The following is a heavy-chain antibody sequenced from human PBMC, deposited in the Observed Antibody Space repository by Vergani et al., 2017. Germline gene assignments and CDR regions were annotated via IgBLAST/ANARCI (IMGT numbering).Heavy chain of an antibody. V-gene: IGHV4-38-2*01. Sequence: QVQLQESGPGLVKRSATLTLTCDVSDSSIMTNPYWGWFRQSPGKGLEWIGCIHHSGDTHYNSSLKSRVSISIVSSSKFSLSLTSVTAADTAIYYCARHRGSWGFFPGSYFYGMDVLGHGTTVTVS. J-gene: IGHJ6*02. CDR2: IHHSGDT. CDR3: ARHRGSWGFFPGSYFYGMDV. D-gene: IGHD3-10*01. CDR1: DSSIMTNPY.